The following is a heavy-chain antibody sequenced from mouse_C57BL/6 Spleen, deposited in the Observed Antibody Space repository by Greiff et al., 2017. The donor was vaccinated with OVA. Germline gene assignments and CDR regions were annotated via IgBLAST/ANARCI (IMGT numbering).Heavy chain of an antibody. J-gene: IGHJ1*03. Sequence: VQLQQPGAELVKPGASVKMSCKASGYTFTSYWITWVKQRPGQGLEWIGDIYPGSGSTNYNEKFKSKATLTVGTSSSTAYMQLSSLTSEDSAVYYCAKPPHYYGSSPWYFDVWGTGTTVTVSS. V-gene: IGHV1-55*01. D-gene: IGHD1-1*01. CDR1: GYTFTSYW. CDR2: IYPGSGST. CDR3: AKPPHYYGSSPWYFDV.